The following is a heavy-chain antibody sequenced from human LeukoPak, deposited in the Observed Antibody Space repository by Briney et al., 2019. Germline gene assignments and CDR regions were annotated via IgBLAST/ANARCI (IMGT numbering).Heavy chain of an antibody. CDR2: IYHSGST. J-gene: IGHJ4*02. V-gene: IGHV4-59*01. Sequence: SETLSLTCTVSGVSISSYYWSWIRQPPGKGLEWIGYIYHSGSTNYNPSLKSRVTMSVDTSKNQFSLKLSSVTAADTAVYYCARVGGYNSPLDYWGQGTLVTVSS. D-gene: IGHD5-24*01. CDR3: ARVGGYNSPLDY. CDR1: GVSISSYY.